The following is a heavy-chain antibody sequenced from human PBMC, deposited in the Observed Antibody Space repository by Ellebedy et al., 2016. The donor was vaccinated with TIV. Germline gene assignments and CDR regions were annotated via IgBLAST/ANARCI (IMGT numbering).Heavy chain of an antibody. CDR1: GFTFSSYW. CDR2: INSDGSST. D-gene: IGHD3-16*01. V-gene: IGHV3-74*01. Sequence: GESLKISCAASGFTFSSYWMHWVRQAPGKGLVWVSRINSDGSSTSYADSVKGRFTISRDNAKNTLYLQMNSLRAEDTALYYCASVAGGRFDFWGQGTLVTVSS. J-gene: IGHJ4*02. CDR3: ASVAGGRFDF.